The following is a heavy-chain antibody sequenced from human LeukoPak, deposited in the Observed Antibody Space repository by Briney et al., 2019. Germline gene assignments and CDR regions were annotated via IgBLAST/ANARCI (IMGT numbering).Heavy chain of an antibody. D-gene: IGHD6-19*01. Sequence: PSETLSLTCTVSGGSISSSSYSWGWIRQPPGKGLEWIGSIYYSGSTYYNPSLKSRVTISVDTSKNQFSLKLTSVTAADTAVYYCAGHEGMAVAWTDYWGQGTLVTVSS. CDR3: AGHEGMAVAWTDY. CDR1: GGSISSSSYS. V-gene: IGHV4-39*01. J-gene: IGHJ4*02. CDR2: IYYSGST.